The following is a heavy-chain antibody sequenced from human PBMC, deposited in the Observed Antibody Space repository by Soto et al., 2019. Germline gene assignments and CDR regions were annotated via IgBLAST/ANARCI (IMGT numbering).Heavy chain of an antibody. CDR1: GFTFSSYA. V-gene: IGHV3-23*01. D-gene: IGHD3-22*01. CDR3: AKDYYDISGYQTYFDY. Sequence: PGGSLRLSCAASGFTFSSYAMSWVRQAPGKGLEWVSAISGSGGSTYYADSVKGRFTISRDNSKNTLYLQMNSLRAEDTAVYYCAKDYYDISGYQTYFDYWAQETLVPVSS. J-gene: IGHJ4*02. CDR2: ISGSGGST.